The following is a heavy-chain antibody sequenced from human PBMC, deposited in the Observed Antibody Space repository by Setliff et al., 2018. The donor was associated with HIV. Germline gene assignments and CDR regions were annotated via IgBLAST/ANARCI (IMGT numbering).Heavy chain of an antibody. CDR2: INPNSGST. Sequence: GASVKVSCKASGYTFTAYYIHWVRQAPGQGLEWMGRINPNSGSTNYAQNFQGGVTMTRDTSISTAYMELSRLRSDDTAVYYCASKVHCTNGVCLDAFDTWGQGTMVTVSS. J-gene: IGHJ3*02. D-gene: IGHD2-8*01. V-gene: IGHV1-2*06. CDR3: ASKVHCTNGVCLDAFDT. CDR1: GYTFTAYY.